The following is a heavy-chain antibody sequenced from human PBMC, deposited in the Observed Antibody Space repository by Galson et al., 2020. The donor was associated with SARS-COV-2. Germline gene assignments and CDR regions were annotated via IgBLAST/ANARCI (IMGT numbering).Heavy chain of an antibody. V-gene: IGHV4-4*02. CDR3: ARSWDENRPSDYYDYGMDV. Sequence: SETLSLTCAVSGGSISSSNWWSWVRQPPGKGLEWIGEIYHSGSTNYNPSLKSRVTISVDKSKNQFSLKLSSVTAVDTAVYYCARSWDENRPSDYYDYGMDVWGEGTTVTVSS. CDR1: GGSISSSNW. D-gene: IGHD1-26*01. CDR2: IYHSGST. J-gene: IGHJ6*02.